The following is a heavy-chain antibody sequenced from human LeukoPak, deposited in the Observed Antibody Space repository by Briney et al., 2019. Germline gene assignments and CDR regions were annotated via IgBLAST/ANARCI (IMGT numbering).Heavy chain of an antibody. CDR2: ISISSNYI. CDR3: ARGSRLGVVGRDAFDI. Sequence: GGSLRLSCAASGFTFSSYSMNWVRQAPGKGLEWVSSISISSNYIYYADSVKGRFTISRDNAKNSLYLQVHSLRAEDTAVYYCARGSRLGVVGRDAFDIWGQGTVVTVSS. J-gene: IGHJ3*02. V-gene: IGHV3-21*01. CDR1: GFTFSSYS. D-gene: IGHD3-3*01.